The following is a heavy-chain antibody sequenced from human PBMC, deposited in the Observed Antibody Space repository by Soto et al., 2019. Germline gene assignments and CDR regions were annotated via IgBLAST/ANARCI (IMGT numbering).Heavy chain of an antibody. J-gene: IGHJ3*02. CDR1: GFTFSNAW. D-gene: IGHD3-10*01. Sequence: TGGSLRLSCAASGFTFSNAWMNWVRQAPGKGLEWVGRIKSKTDGGTTDYAAPVKGRFTISRDDSKNTLYLQMNSLKTEDTAVYYCTTDFLLVRGVSDAFDIWGQGTMVTVSS. V-gene: IGHV3-15*07. CDR2: IKSKTDGGTT. CDR3: TTDFLLVRGVSDAFDI.